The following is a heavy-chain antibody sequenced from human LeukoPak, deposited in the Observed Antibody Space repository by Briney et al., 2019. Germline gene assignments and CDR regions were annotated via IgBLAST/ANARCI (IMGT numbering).Heavy chain of an antibody. D-gene: IGHD2-2*01. Sequence: ASVSVSFTASGYTFTSYDINWVRQAPGQGLEWMGWMNPNSGNTGYAQKFQGRVTMTRNTSISTAYMELSSLRSEDTAVYYCARDRYCSSTSCPIRANWFDPWGQGTLVTVSS. J-gene: IGHJ5*02. CDR2: MNPNSGNT. CDR1: GYTFTSYD. CDR3: ARDRYCSSTSCPIRANWFDP. V-gene: IGHV1-8*01.